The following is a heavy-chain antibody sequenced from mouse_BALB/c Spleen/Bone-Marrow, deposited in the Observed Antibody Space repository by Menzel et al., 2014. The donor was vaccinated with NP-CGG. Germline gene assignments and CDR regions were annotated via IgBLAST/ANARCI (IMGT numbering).Heavy chain of an antibody. CDR2: ISCYNGAT. CDR1: GYSFTGYY. V-gene: IGHV1S34*01. J-gene: IGHJ4*01. Sequence: LVKTGASVKISCKASGYSFTGYYMHWVKQSQGKSLEWIGNISCYNGATSYNQNFKGKATFTVDTSSSTACMQFNSLTSEDSAVYYCVRRGNPIVYYAMDYWGQGTSVTVSS. CDR3: VRRGNPIVYYAMDY.